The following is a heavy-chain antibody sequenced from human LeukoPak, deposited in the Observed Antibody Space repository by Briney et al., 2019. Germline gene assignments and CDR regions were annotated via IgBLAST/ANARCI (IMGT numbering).Heavy chain of an antibody. CDR3: ARRAEGRLFRVIDY. D-gene: IGHD1-14*01. Sequence: ESGPTLVKPSETLSLTCTVSGYSISSGYYWGWIRQPPGKGLEWIGSIYHSGSTYYNPSLKSRVTISVDTSKNQFSLKLSSVTAADTAVYYCARRAEGRLFRVIDYWGQGTLVTVSS. CDR2: IYHSGST. CDR1: GYSISSGYY. V-gene: IGHV4-38-2*02. J-gene: IGHJ4*02.